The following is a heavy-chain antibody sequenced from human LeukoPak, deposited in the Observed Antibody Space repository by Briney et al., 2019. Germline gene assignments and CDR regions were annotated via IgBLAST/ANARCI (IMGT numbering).Heavy chain of an antibody. Sequence: ASVKVSCKASGYTFTSYYMHWVRQAPGQGLEWMGWINAGNGNTKYSQEFQGRVTITRDTSASTAYMELSSLRSEDTAVYYCARAMGATQDAFDIWGQGTMVTVSS. J-gene: IGHJ3*02. CDR2: INAGNGNT. CDR3: ARAMGATQDAFDI. V-gene: IGHV1-3*03. CDR1: GYTFTSYY. D-gene: IGHD1-26*01.